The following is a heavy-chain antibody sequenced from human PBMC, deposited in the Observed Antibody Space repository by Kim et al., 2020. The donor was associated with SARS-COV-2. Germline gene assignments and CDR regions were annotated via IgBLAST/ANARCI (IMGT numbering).Heavy chain of an antibody. J-gene: IGHJ4*02. CDR3: VKDICINGSSWCWFDY. V-gene: IGHV3-43*02. CDR1: GFRFDDYV. Sequence: GGSLRLSCEASGFRFDDYVMHWVRQIPGKGLEWVSLISGNGGRTSYADSLKGRFTVSRDNRKSSLFLQMNSLTIEDSALYYCVKDICINGSSWCWFDYWGQGALVTVSS. D-gene: IGHD6-13*01. CDR2: ISGNGGRT.